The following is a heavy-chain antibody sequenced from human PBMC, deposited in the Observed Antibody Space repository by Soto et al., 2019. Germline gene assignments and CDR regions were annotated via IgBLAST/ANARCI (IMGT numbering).Heavy chain of an antibody. V-gene: IGHV4-30-4*01. D-gene: IGHD3-22*01. CDR2: IHYTGST. CDR3: ARTPTLYYDKSGYPNWFDP. J-gene: IGHJ5*02. Sequence: SETLSLTCTVFGGSISSGNYYWSWIRQPPGKGLECIGYIHYTGSTYYDPSLASRISMSADTSKNHFSLKLISVTAADTAVYCCARTPTLYYDKSGYPNWFDPWGQGTLVTVSS. CDR1: GGSISSGNYY.